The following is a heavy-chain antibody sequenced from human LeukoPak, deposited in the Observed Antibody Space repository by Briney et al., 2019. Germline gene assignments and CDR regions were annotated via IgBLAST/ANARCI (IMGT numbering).Heavy chain of an antibody. J-gene: IGHJ5*02. CDR2: IYYSGST. CDR3: ARRRTTFDP. V-gene: IGHV4-39*01. CDR1: GFTFSSYSMN. D-gene: IGHD1-1*01. Sequence: GSLRLSCAASGFTFSSYSMNWVRQAPGKGLEWIGSIYYSGSTYYNPSLKSRVTISVDTSKNQFSLKLSSVTAADTAVYYCARRRTTFDPWGQGTLVTVSS.